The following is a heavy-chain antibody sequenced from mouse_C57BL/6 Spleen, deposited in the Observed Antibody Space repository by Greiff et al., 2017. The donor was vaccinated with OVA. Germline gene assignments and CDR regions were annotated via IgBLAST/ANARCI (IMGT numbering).Heavy chain of an antibody. D-gene: IGHD1-1*01. CDR3: ARKRYYVSLDY. J-gene: IGHJ2*01. CDR2: IHPNSGST. CDR1: GYTFTSYW. V-gene: IGHV1-64*01. Sequence: QVQLQQPGAELVKPGASVTLSCKASGYTFTSYWMHWVKQRPGQGLEWIGMIHPNSGSTNYNEKFKSKATLTVDKSSSTAYMQLSSLTSEDSAGYYCARKRYYVSLDYWGQGTTLTVSS.